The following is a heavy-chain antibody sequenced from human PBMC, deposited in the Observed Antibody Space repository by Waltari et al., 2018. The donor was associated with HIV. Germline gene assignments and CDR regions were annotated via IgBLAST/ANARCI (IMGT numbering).Heavy chain of an antibody. V-gene: IGHV4-4*07. Sequence: QVQLQESGPGLVKPSETLSLTCTVSGGSISSYYWSWIRQPAGKGLEWIGRIYTSGSTNHNPPLKGRVTMSVDTSKNQFSLKLSSVTAADTAVYYCARVSPVAGTGGGGSFDYWGQGTLVTVSS. D-gene: IGHD6-19*01. J-gene: IGHJ4*02. CDR2: IYTSGST. CDR1: GGSISSYY. CDR3: ARVSPVAGTGGGGSFDY.